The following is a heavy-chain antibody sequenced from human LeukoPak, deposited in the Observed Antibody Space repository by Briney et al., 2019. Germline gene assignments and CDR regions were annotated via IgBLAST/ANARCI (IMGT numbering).Heavy chain of an antibody. D-gene: IGHD3-22*01. V-gene: IGHV4-39*07. CDR2: IYYSGST. CDR3: ARAPSQYYYDSSGHDAFDI. J-gene: IGHJ3*02. CDR1: GGSISSSSYY. Sequence: SETLSLTCTVSGGSISSSSYYWGWIRQPPGKGLEWIGSIYYSGSTNYNPSLKSRVTISVDTSKNQFSLKLSSVTAADTAVYYCARAPSQYYYDSSGHDAFDIWGQGTMVTVSS.